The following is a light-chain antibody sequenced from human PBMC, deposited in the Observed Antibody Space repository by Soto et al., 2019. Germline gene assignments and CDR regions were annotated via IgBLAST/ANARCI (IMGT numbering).Light chain of an antibody. J-gene: IGLJ2*01. CDR1: SSDVGGYNY. CDR3: SSYTSSSTLV. Sequence: QSVLTQPASVSGSPGQSITISCTGTSSDVGGYNYVSWYQQLPGKAPKLMIYEVSNRPSRVSNRFSGSKSGNTASLTISGLQAEDEADYYCSSYTSSSTLVFGGGTKVTVL. CDR2: EVS. V-gene: IGLV2-14*01.